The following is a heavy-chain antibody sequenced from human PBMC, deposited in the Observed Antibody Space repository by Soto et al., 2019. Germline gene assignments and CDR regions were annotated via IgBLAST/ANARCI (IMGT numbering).Heavy chain of an antibody. CDR1: GYSFSSCW. V-gene: IGHV5-51*01. D-gene: IGHD1-26*01. CDR3: ASQDGDSYSGDVAPSY. CDR2: IYPGDSDT. Sequence: PGESLKISCKGSGYSFSSCWSGGWRQVPGKGLEGRGIIYPGDSDTRYSPSFQGQVTISADKSISTACLQWSNLKASDTAMYYCASQDGDSYSGDVAPSYWGQGTLVTVSS. J-gene: IGHJ4*02.